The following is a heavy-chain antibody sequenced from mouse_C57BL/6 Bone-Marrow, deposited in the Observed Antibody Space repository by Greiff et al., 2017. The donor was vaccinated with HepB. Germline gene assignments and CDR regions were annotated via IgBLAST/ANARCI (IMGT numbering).Heavy chain of an antibody. CDR3: ARPLRSFYYAMDY. CDR2: INPSTGGT. CDR1: GYSFTGYY. J-gene: IGHJ4*01. Sequence: VQLQQSGPELVKPGASVKISCKASGYSFTGYYMNWVKQSPEKSLEWIGEINPSTGGTTYNQKFKAKATLTVDKSSSTAYMQLKSLTSEDSAVYYGARPLRSFYYAMDYWGQGTSVTVSS. V-gene: IGHV1-42*01. D-gene: IGHD1-2*01.